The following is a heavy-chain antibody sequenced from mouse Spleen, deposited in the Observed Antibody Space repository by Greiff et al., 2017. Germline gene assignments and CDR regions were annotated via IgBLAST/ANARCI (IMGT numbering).Heavy chain of an antibody. V-gene: IGHV7-3*02. D-gene: IGHD1-2*01. J-gene: IGHJ2*01. CDR2: IRNKANGYTT. CDR3: ARDTTTATFDY. CDR1: GFTFTDYY. Sequence: EVQRVESGGGLVQPGGSLRLSCATSGFTFTDYYMSWVRQPPGKALEWLGFIRNKANGYTTEYSASVKGRFTISRDNSQSILYLQMNTLRAEDSATYYCARDTTTATFDYWGQGTTLTVSS.